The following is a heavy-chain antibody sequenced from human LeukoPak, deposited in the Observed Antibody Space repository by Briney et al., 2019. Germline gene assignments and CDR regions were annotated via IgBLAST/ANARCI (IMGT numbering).Heavy chain of an antibody. J-gene: IGHJ4*02. D-gene: IGHD5-24*01. Sequence: GGSLRLSCAASGFTFSSYAMHWVRQAPGKGLEWVAVISYDGSNKYYADSVKGRFTISRDNSKNTLYLQMNSLRAEDTAVYYCAKVGEDGYNLKLYYFDYWGQGTLVTVSS. CDR3: AKVGEDGYNLKLYYFDY. V-gene: IGHV3-30-3*01. CDR2: ISYDGSNK. CDR1: GFTFSSYA.